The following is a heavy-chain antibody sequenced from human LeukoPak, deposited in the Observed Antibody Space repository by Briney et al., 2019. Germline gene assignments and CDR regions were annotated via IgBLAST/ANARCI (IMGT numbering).Heavy chain of an antibody. V-gene: IGHV1-46*01. CDR2: INPSGGST. CDR1: GYTFTSYY. CDR3: ARDPYYYDSSGYFDY. Sequence: ASVKVSCKASGYTFTSYYMHWVRQAPGQGLEWMGIINPSGGSTSHAQKFQGRVTMTRDTSTSTVYMELSSLRSEDTAVYYCARDPYYYDSSGYFDYWGQGTLVTVSS. J-gene: IGHJ4*02. D-gene: IGHD3-22*01.